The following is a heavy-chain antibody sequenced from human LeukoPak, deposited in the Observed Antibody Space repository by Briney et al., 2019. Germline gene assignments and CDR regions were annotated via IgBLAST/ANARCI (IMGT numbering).Heavy chain of an antibody. D-gene: IGHD3-3*01. CDR2: IYYSGST. CDR1: GGSISSSSYY. V-gene: IGHV4-39*01. CDR3: ARRGFWSGYFDY. Sequence: SETLSLTCTVSGGSISSSSYYWGWIRQPPGKGLEWIGRIYYSGSTYYNPSLKSRVTISVDTSKNQFSLKLSSVTAADTAVYYCARRGFWSGYFDYWGQGTLVTVSS. J-gene: IGHJ4*02.